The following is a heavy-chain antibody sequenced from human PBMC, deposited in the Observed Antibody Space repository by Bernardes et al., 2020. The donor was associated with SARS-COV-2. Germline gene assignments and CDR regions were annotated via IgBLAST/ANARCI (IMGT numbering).Heavy chain of an antibody. D-gene: IGHD3-10*01. V-gene: IGHV3-23*01. CDR1: GFSFRNSG. CDR3: AKAEGYYGSGGL. CDR2: ISYSSDEP. Sequence: VGSLILSCAASGFSFRNSGMSWVRQAQGPGLEWVSAISYSSDEPYYAGSVKGRFTISRDNSKNRLYLQMNNLRAEDTAVYYCAKAEGYYGSGGLWGQGTLVTVSS. J-gene: IGHJ4*02.